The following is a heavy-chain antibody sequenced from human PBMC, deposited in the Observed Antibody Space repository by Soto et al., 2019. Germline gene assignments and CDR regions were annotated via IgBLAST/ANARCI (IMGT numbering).Heavy chain of an antibody. CDR1: GYTFTSYA. CDR2: INAGNGNT. Sequence: ASVKVSCKASGYTFTSYAMHWVRQAPGQRLEWMGWINAGNGNTKYSQKFQGRVTITRDTSASTAYMELSSLRSEDTAVYYCARDYDSSGHPRYYFDYWGKGTLVTVSS. CDR3: ARDYDSSGHPRYYFDY. D-gene: IGHD3-22*01. V-gene: IGHV1-3*01. J-gene: IGHJ4*02.